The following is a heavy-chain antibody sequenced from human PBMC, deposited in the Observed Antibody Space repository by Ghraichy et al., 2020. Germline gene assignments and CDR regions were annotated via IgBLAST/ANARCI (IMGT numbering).Heavy chain of an antibody. CDR3: ASALYYYGSGPGGAFDI. Sequence: GGSLRLSCAASGFTVSSNYMSWVRQAPGKGLEWVSVIYSGGNTYYADSVKGRFTISRHNSKNTLYLQMNSLRAEDTAVYYCASALYYYGSGPGGAFDIWGQGTMVTVSS. D-gene: IGHD3-10*01. CDR2: IYSGGNT. J-gene: IGHJ3*02. V-gene: IGHV3-53*04. CDR1: GFTVSSNY.